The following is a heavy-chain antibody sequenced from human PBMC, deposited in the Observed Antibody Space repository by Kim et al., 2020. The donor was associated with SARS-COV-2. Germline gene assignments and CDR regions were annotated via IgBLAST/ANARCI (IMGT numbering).Heavy chain of an antibody. D-gene: IGHD3-10*01. V-gene: IGHV3-11*01. J-gene: IGHJ3*02. CDR3: ARDGFGSGSWRAFDI. Sequence: ADSLKGRFTISRDNAQNSLYLQMDSLRAEDTAVYYCARDGFGSGSWRAFDIWGQGTMVTVSS.